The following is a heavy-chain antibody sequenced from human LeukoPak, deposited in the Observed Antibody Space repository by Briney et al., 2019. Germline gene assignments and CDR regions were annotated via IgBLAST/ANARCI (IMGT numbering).Heavy chain of an antibody. CDR2: ISGSGGST. J-gene: IGHJ4*02. CDR3: AKGGREDELLWFGFDY. Sequence: GGSLRLSCAASGFSFSNAWMSWVRQAPGKGLEWVSAISGSGGSTYYADSVKGRFTISRDNSKNTLYLQMNSLRAEDTAVYYCAKGGREDELLWFGFDYWGQGTLVTVSS. V-gene: IGHV3-23*01. CDR1: GFSFSNAW. D-gene: IGHD3-10*01.